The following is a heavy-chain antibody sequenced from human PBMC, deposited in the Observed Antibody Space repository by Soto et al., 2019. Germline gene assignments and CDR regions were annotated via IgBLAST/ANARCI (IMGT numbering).Heavy chain of an antibody. D-gene: IGHD2-15*01. Sequence: ASVKGSCKTSGYTFTGHHIHWGRQAPGQGLEWMGWINPISGGTKYREKFQGRVSITRDKSSSTAYMELSSLTSDDSAVYYCAKDGRHCSGGSCPQGHWGQGTLVTVSS. CDR1: GYTFTGHH. CDR2: INPISGGT. J-gene: IGHJ4*02. CDR3: AKDGRHCSGGSCPQGH. V-gene: IGHV1-2*02.